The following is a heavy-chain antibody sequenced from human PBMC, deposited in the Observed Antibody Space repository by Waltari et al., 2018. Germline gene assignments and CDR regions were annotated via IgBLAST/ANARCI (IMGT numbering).Heavy chain of an antibody. CDR3: VTGLTTVTAKDYFDH. V-gene: IGHV3-7*01. CDR1: GVTFSSYW. D-gene: IGHD4-17*01. Sequence: EVQLVESGGGSVQPGGSLRLSCAASGVTFSSYWLNWVRQAPGKGLEWVANIKQDGSEKNYVDSVEGRFSISRDNAQNSLYLQMNSLRAEDTAIYYCVTGLTTVTAKDYFDHWGQGALVTVS. CDR2: IKQDGSEK. J-gene: IGHJ4*02.